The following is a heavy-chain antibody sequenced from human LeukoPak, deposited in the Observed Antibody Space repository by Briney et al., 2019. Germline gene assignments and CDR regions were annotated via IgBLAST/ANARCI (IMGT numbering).Heavy chain of an antibody. V-gene: IGHV3-15*01. CDR1: GFTFSNAW. D-gene: IGHD3-3*01. CDR3: TTDPKIYDFWSGYYPPPNFDY. J-gene: IGHJ4*02. Sequence: PGGSLRLSCAASGFTFSNAWMSWVRQAPGKGLEWVGRIKSKTDGGTTDYAAPVKGRFTISRDDSKNTLYLQMNSLKTEDTAVYYCTTDPKIYDFWSGYYPPPNFDYWGQGTLVTVSS. CDR2: IKSKTDGGTT.